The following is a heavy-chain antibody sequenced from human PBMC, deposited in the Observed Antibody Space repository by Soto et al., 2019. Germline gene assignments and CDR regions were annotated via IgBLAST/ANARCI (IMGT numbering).Heavy chain of an antibody. CDR2: ISAYNGNT. Sequence: QVHLVQSGADVKIPGASVKVSCKASGYTFTSYGLTWVRQAPGQGLEWMGWISAYNGNTNYAQKLQGRVTLTTDTSTGTAYMELRSLRSDDTALYYCARIAVIGGRFFDYWGQGTLVTVSP. J-gene: IGHJ4*02. V-gene: IGHV1-18*01. D-gene: IGHD6-19*01. CDR3: ARIAVIGGRFFDY. CDR1: GYTFTSYG.